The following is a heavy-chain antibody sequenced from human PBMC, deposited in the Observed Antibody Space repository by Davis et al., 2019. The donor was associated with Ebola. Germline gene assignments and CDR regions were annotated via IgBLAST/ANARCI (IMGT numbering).Heavy chain of an antibody. CDR3: TTGPYGSGSYPFEH. CDR2: IKSNTDGGTT. J-gene: IGHJ4*02. D-gene: IGHD3-10*01. CDR1: GFTFSNYA. Sequence: GESLKISCAASGFTFSNYAMHWVRQAPGKGLEWVGHIKSNTDGGTTDYAAPVKGRFTISRDDSKNTLYLQMNSLKTEDTAVYYCTTGPYGSGSYPFEHWGQGTLVTVSS. V-gene: IGHV3-15*01.